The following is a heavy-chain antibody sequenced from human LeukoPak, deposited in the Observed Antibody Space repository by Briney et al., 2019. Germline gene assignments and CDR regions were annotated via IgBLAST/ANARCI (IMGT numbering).Heavy chain of an antibody. J-gene: IGHJ4*02. CDR3: ERADRSTMIVVVHFDY. D-gene: IGHD3-22*01. Sequence: PGGSLTLSCAASGFTFSSYAMHWVRQAPGKGLEWVAVISYDGSNKYYADSVQGRFTIYRDNSKTTLYLQMNSMRAAAKAVYYCERADRSTMIVVVHFDYWGQGTLVTVSS. V-gene: IGHV3-30-3*01. CDR2: ISYDGSNK. CDR1: GFTFSSYA.